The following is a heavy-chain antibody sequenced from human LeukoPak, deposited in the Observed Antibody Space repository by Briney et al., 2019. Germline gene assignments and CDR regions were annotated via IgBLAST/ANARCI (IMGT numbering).Heavy chain of an antibody. CDR3: ARDAGSSGYFYDY. CDR2: ISSSSSYI. V-gene: IGHV3-21*01. D-gene: IGHD3-22*01. CDR1: GSTFSSYA. Sequence: PGGSLRLSCAASGSTFSSYAMSWVRQAPGKGLEWVSSISSSSSYIYYADSVKGRFTISRDNAKNSLYLQMNSLRAEDTAVYYCARDAGSSGYFYDYWGQGTLVTVSS. J-gene: IGHJ4*02.